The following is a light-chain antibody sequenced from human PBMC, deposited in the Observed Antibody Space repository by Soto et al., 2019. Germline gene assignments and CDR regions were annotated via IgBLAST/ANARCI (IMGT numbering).Light chain of an antibody. CDR3: LLYYGGRQPLV. CDR2: SIS. CDR1: TGPVSSGHF. J-gene: IGLJ2*01. V-gene: IGLV7-43*01. Sequence: QAVVTQETSLTVSPGGTVTLTCASSTGPVSSGHFPNWIQQKPGQAPRPLIYSISNTHAWTPARFSGFVVGGKATLTVSNVQPEVEAEYDCLLYYGGRQPLVFGGGTKLTVL.